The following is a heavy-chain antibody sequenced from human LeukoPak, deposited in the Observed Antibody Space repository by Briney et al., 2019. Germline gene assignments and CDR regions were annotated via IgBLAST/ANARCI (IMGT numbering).Heavy chain of an antibody. J-gene: IGHJ4*02. V-gene: IGHV1-69*04. CDR3: ARGFEAPSSLDY. CDR2: IIPILGIA. D-gene: IGHD2-2*01. Sequence: ASVKVSCKASGGTFSSYAISWVRQAPGQGLEWMGRIIPILGIANYAQKFQGRVTITADKSTSTAYMELSSLRSEDTAVYYCARGFEAPSSLDYWGQGTLVTVSS. CDR1: GGTFSSYA.